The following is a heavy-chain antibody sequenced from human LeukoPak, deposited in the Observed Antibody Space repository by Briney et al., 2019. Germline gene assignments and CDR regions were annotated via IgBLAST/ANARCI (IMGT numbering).Heavy chain of an antibody. V-gene: IGHV4-31*03. J-gene: IGHJ4*02. Sequence: SQTLSLTCTVSGGSTSSGRYYWSWIRQHPGKGLEWIGYIYYSASAYYTPSLKSRVPISKATSKTQLSLRLSSVTAADTAVYYCARSYYDILTGFFFDYWGQGTLVTVSS. CDR3: ARSYYDILTGFFFDY. D-gene: IGHD3-9*01. CDR1: GGSTSSGRYY. CDR2: IYYSASA.